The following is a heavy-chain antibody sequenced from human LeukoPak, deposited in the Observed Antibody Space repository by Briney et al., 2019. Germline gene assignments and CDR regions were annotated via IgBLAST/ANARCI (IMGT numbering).Heavy chain of an antibody. J-gene: IGHJ4*02. V-gene: IGHV4-39*01. D-gene: IGHD3-22*01. CDR1: GGSISSSSYY. CDR2: IYYSGST. Sequence: SETLSLTCTVSGGSISSSSYYWGWIRQPPGKGLEWIGSIYYSGSTYYNPPLKSRVTISVDTSKNQFSLKLSSVTAADTAVYYCARVSPNYYDSSGYLGRSLDYWGQGTLVTVSS. CDR3: ARVSPNYYDSSGYLGRSLDY.